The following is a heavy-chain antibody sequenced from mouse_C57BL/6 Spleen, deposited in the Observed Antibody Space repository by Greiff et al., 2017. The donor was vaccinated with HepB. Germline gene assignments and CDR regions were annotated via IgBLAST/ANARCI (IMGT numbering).Heavy chain of an antibody. CDR2: IDPETGGT. V-gene: IGHV1-15*01. Sequence: VKVVESGAELVRPGASVTLSCKASGYTFTDYEMHWVKQTPVHGLEWIGAIDPETGGTAYNQKFKGKAILTADKSSSKAYMELRSLTSEDSAVYYCTRKCDGYYFDYWGQGTTLTVSS. D-gene: IGHD2-3*01. CDR1: GYTFTDYE. CDR3: TRKCDGYYFDY. J-gene: IGHJ2*01.